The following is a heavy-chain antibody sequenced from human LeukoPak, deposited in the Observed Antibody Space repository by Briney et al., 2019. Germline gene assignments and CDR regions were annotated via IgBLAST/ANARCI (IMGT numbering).Heavy chain of an antibody. V-gene: IGHV4-4*02. CDR3: ARRLVGASRDLDY. D-gene: IGHD1-26*01. CDR1: GDSISRSNW. J-gene: IGHJ4*02. CDR2: ISHSENT. Sequence: SETLSLTCAVSGDSISRSNWWSWVRQPPGKGLEWIGEISHSENTNYNPSLKSRVTISADKSKNQFSLKLSSVTAADTAVYYCARRLVGASRDLDYWGQGTLVTVSP.